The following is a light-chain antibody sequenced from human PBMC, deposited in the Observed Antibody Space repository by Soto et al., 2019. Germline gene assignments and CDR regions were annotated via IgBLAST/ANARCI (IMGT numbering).Light chain of an antibody. Sequence: AIRMTQSPSSFSASTGDRVTITCRASQGISSYLAWYQQKPGKAPKLLIYAASTLQSGVPSRFSGSGSGTDFTLTISCLQSEDFATYYCQQLNSYPIFTFGPGTKVDIK. V-gene: IGKV1-8*01. CDR3: QQLNSYPIFT. CDR2: AAS. CDR1: QGISSY. J-gene: IGKJ3*01.